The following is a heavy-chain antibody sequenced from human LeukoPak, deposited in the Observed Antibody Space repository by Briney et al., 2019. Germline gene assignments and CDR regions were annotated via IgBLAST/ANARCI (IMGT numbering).Heavy chain of an antibody. Sequence: GGSLRLSCAASGFTFSSYAMRWVRQAPGKGLEWVSVISYDGSNKYYADSVKGRFTISRDNSKNTLYLQMNSLRAEDTAVYYCASQAGLRQDYWGQGTLVTVSS. D-gene: IGHD3/OR15-3a*01. CDR3: ASQAGLRQDY. V-gene: IGHV3-30*01. CDR1: GFTFSSYA. CDR2: ISYDGSNK. J-gene: IGHJ4*02.